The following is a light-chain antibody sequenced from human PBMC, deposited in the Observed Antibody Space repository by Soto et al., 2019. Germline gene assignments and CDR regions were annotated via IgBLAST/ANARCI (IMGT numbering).Light chain of an antibody. CDR1: SSNIGSNT. V-gene: IGLV1-44*01. J-gene: IGLJ3*02. Sequence: QSVLTQPPSASGTPGQRVTISCSGSSSNIGSNTVNWYQQLPGTAPKLLIYSNNQRPSGVPDRFSGSKSGTSASLAISGLKSEDEADYYCAAWDDSLSGPVFGGGTKVTVL. CDR3: AAWDDSLSGPV. CDR2: SNN.